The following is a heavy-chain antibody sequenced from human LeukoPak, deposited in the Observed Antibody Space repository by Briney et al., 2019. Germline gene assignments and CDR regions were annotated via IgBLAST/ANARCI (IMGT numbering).Heavy chain of an antibody. Sequence: SETLSLTCTVSGGSISSYYWSWIRQPPGKGLEWIGYIYYSGSTNYNPSLKSRVTISVDTSKNQFSLKLSAVTAADTAVYYCARGKMATTYYFDYWGQGTLVTVSS. J-gene: IGHJ4*02. V-gene: IGHV4-59*08. CDR3: ARGKMATTYYFDY. CDR1: GGSISSYY. CDR2: IYYSGST. D-gene: IGHD5-24*01.